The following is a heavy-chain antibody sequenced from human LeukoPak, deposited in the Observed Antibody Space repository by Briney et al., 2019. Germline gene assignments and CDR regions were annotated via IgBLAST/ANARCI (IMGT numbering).Heavy chain of an antibody. Sequence: ASETVSCTASGYTFTGYYMHWVRQAPGQGLEWMGRIYPNSGGTNYAQKFQGRVTMTRDTSISTAYMELSRLRSDDTAVYYCASQGVGATFSIFWGQGTLVTLSS. V-gene: IGHV1-2*06. CDR3: ASQGVGATFSIF. J-gene: IGHJ4*02. CDR2: IYPNSGGT. CDR1: GYTFTGYY. D-gene: IGHD1-26*01.